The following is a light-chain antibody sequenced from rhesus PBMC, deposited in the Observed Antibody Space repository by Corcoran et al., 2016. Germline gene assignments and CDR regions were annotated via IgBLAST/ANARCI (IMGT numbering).Light chain of an antibody. V-gene: IGKV3-24*04. Sequence: ETVVTQSPATLSLSPGERATLSCRASQSVGSYLAWYPQTPGHAPRLLIYGASSRATGIPHRFSGSGSGTDFTLTISSLEPEDVGVYYCQQSSNLWTFGQGTKVEIK. CDR2: GAS. CDR1: QSVGSY. J-gene: IGKJ1*01. CDR3: QQSSNLWT.